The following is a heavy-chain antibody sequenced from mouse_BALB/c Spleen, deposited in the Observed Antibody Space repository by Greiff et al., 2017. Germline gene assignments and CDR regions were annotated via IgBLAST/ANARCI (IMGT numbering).Heavy chain of an antibody. Sequence: EVQLVESGGGLVQPGGSRKLSCAASGFTFSSFGMHWVRQAPEKGLEWVAYISSGSSTIYYADTVKGRFTISRDNPKNTLFLQMTSLRSEDTAMYYCARSGVWYPWFAYWGQGTLVTVAA. CDR2: ISSGSSTI. CDR1: GFTFSSFG. D-gene: IGHD2-10*02. CDR3: ARSGVWYPWFAY. J-gene: IGHJ3*01. V-gene: IGHV5-17*02.